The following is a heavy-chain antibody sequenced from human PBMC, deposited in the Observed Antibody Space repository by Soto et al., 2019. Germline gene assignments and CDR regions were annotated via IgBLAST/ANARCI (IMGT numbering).Heavy chain of an antibody. J-gene: IGHJ3*02. CDR1: GDSIIRSF. CDR3: ARGAGVLSGPDSFDI. V-gene: IGHV4-59*01. Sequence: QVQLQESGPRLVKSSETLSLVCSVSGDSIIRSFWGWIRQSPGKGLESIGYISDSGVTDYDPSLKSRVTIAVDTSKNQFSLKLTSVTAADTAMYYSARGAGVLSGPDSFDIWGQGTMVTVSS. CDR2: ISDSGVT. D-gene: IGHD2-15*01.